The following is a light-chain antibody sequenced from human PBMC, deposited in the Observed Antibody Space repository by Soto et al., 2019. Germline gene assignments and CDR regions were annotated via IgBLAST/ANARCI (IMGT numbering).Light chain of an antibody. V-gene: IGLV2-23*02. CDR3: CSYAGGNTLI. CDR1: SSDVGGYNY. Sequence: QSALTQPASVSGSPGQSITISCTGTSSDVGGYNYVSWYQQHPGEAPKLMIYEVSNRPSGVSNRFSGAKSGNTASLTISGLQTEDEADYDCCSYAGGNTLIFGGGTKLTVL. CDR2: EVS. J-gene: IGLJ2*01.